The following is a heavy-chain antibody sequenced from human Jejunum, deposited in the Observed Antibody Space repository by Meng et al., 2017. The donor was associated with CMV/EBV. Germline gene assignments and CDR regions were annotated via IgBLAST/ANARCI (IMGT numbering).Heavy chain of an antibody. V-gene: IGHV3-23*01. Sequence: FSFSSVALCWVFPAPRPGLGWVFAVTGSGGSTSYANSLHHRFTISRDNSTNTLYLQMNSLRAEDASVYYCATGRNGDNEPIDFDYWGQGTLVTVSS. J-gene: IGHJ4*02. D-gene: IGHD4-17*01. CDR3: ATGRNGDNEPIDFDY. CDR2: VTGSGGST. CDR1: FSFSSVA.